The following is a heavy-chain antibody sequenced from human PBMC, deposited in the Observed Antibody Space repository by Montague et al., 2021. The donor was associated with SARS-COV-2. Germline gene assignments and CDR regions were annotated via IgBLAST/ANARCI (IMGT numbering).Heavy chain of an antibody. J-gene: IGHJ5*02. CDR2: ITGSGGTT. D-gene: IGHD3-3*01. V-gene: IGHV3-23*01. Sequence: SLRLSCAASGFTLSNYCMNWVRQAPGKGLEWVACITGSGGTTYYADSVKGRFTISRDNSENTVYLQMNNLRAEDTALCYCARGRAFCCGFWQCDPWGQGTLVTVSS. CDR3: ARGRAFCCGFWQCDP. CDR1: GFTLSNYC.